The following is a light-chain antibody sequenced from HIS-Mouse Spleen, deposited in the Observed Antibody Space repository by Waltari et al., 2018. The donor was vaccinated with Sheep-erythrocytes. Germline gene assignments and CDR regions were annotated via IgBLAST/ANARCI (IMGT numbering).Light chain of an antibody. CDR1: QGISSW. CDR2: DAS. CDR3: QQANSFPIT. J-gene: IGKJ5*01. V-gene: IGKV1-12*01. Sequence: DIQMTQSPSSVSASVGDRVTITCRASQGISSWLGWYQQKPGKAPKLLIYDASNLETGVPSRFSGSGSGTDFTLTISSLQPEDFATYYCQQANSFPITFGQGTRLEIK.